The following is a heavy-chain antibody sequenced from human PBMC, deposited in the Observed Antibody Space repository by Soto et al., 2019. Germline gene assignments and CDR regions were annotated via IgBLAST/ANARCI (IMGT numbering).Heavy chain of an antibody. CDR3: AIQSEDIVVVVAAGDWYFDF. CDR1: GYTFTSYG. J-gene: IGHJ2*01. V-gene: IGHV1-18*01. Sequence: QVQLVQSGAEVKKPGASVKVSCKASGYTFTSYGISWVRQAPGQGLEWMGWISASNGNTNYAQKLQGRVTMTTDTSTSTAYRELRSLISDDTAVYYCAIQSEDIVVVVAAGDWYFDFWGRGTLVTVS. D-gene: IGHD2-15*01. CDR2: ISASNGNT.